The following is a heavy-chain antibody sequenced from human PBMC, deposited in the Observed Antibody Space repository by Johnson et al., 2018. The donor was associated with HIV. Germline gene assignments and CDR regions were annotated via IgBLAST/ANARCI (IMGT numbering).Heavy chain of an antibody. CDR1: GITFSSYA. CDR3: ASLTTDDAFDI. D-gene: IGHD4-11*01. Sequence: QVQLVESGGGVVQPGRSLRLSCAASGITFSSYAMHWVRQAPGRGLEWVTVISYDGSNKYYTDSVKGRFTISRDNSKNTLYLQMNSLRVEDTAVYYCASLTTDDAFDIWGQGTMVTVSS. J-gene: IGHJ3*02. CDR2: ISYDGSNK. V-gene: IGHV3-30-3*01.